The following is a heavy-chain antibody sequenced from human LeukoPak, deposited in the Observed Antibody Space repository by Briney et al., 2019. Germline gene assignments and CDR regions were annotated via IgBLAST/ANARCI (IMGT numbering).Heavy chain of an antibody. D-gene: IGHD6-6*01. J-gene: IGHJ4*02. CDR2: IYYSGST. V-gene: IGHV4-31*03. CDR1: GGSISSGGYY. CDR3: ARYVLSSFDY. Sequence: KPSETLSLTCTVSGGSISSGGYYWSWIRQHPRKGLEWIGYIYYSGSTYYNPSLKSRVTISVDTSKNQFSLKLSSVTAADTAVYYCARYVLSSFDYWAREPWSPSPQ.